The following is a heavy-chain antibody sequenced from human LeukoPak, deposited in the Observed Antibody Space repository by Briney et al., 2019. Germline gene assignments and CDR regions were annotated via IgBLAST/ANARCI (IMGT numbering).Heavy chain of an antibody. CDR3: AKRARLQEGYFDY. V-gene: IGHV3-30*02. CDR1: GFTFSSYG. J-gene: IGHJ4*03. CDR2: IRYDGSNK. Sequence: GGSLRLSCAASGFTFSSYGMHWVRQAPGKGLEWVAFIRYDGSNKYYADSVKGRFTISRDNSKNTLYLQMNSLRAEVTAVYYCAKRARLQEGYFDYWGQGTLVTVSS.